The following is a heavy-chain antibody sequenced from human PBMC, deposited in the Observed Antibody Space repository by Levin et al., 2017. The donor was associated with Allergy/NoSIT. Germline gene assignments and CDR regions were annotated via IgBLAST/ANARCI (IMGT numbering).Heavy chain of an antibody. CDR1: GFTFSSYW. CDR2: IKQDGSEK. Sequence: GGSLRLSCAASGFTFSSYWMSWVRQAPGKGLEWVANIKQDGSEKYYVDSVKGRFTISRDNAKNSLYLQMNSLRAEDTAVYYCARGEVGYDSSGYYCYWGQGTLVTVSS. CDR3: ARGEVGYDSSGYYCY. D-gene: IGHD3-22*01. J-gene: IGHJ4*02. V-gene: IGHV3-7*01.